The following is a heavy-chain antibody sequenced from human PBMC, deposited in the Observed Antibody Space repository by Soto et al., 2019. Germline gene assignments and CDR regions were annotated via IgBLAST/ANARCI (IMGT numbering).Heavy chain of an antibody. CDR3: ARDYYYDSRSSSVNWFDP. CDR2: INIDGTKT. Sequence: GGSLRLSCVASEFTFSKYWMHWVRQAPGKGLVWVSRINIDGTKTAYADSVKGRFTVSRDNANNTLYLQMNSLGVEDTAVYYCARDYYYDSRSSSVNWFDPWGQGTLVT. V-gene: IGHV3-74*01. J-gene: IGHJ5*02. CDR1: EFTFSKYW. D-gene: IGHD3-22*01.